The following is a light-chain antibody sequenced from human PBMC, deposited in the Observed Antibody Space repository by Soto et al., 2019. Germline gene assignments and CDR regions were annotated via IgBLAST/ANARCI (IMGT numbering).Light chain of an antibody. CDR3: QHYVYSHWG. V-gene: IGKV3-20*01. Sequence: EIVLTQSPGTLSLSPGERATLSCRASQSFSSSYLAWYQQKPGQATRLLIYAASSSATGIPDRFSGSVSGTDFTLTITRLEPEDFAVYYCQHYVYSHWGFGQGTKVEIK. CDR1: QSFSSSY. CDR2: AAS. J-gene: IGKJ1*01.